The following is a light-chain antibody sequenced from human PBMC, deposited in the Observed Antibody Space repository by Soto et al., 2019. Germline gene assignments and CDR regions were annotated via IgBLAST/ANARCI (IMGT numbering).Light chain of an antibody. V-gene: IGKV4-1*01. CDR3: QQYYESPPT. J-gene: IGKJ1*01. CDR2: WAS. Sequence: VVMTQYPDSLAVSLGERATIDCKSSQSVLFGSSNKNYLAWYQQKPGQPPKLLIYWASTRESGVPDRFRGSGSGTDFTLTITSLQAEDAAVYYCQQYYESPPTFGQGTKVDIK. CDR1: QSVLFGSSNKNY.